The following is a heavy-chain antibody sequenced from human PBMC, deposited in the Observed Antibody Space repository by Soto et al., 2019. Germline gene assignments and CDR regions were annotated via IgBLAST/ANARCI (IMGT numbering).Heavy chain of an antibody. CDR2: IYYSGST. Sequence: SETLSLTCTVSGGSISSGGYYWSWIRQHPGKGLEWIGYIYYSGSTYYNPSLKSRVTIPVDTSKNQFSLKLSSVTAADTAVYYCARAIVATINLDYWGQGTLVTVSS. CDR1: GGSISSGGYY. J-gene: IGHJ4*02. D-gene: IGHD5-12*01. CDR3: ARAIVATINLDY. V-gene: IGHV4-31*03.